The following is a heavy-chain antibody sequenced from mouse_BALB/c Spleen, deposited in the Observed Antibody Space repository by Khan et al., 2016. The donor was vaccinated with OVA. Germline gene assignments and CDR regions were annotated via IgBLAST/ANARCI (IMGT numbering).Heavy chain of an antibody. CDR1: GYSITSGYG. D-gene: IGHD1-2*01. CDR2: ISYSGRT. Sequence: EVQLQESGPGLVKPSPSLSLTCTVTGYSITSGYGWNWIRQFPGNKLEWMDYISYSGRTNYNPSLKSQISITRDTSKNQFFLQLNSVTTEDAATYDCARTARIKYWGQGTTLTVSS. V-gene: IGHV3-2*02. CDR3: ARTARIKY. J-gene: IGHJ2*01.